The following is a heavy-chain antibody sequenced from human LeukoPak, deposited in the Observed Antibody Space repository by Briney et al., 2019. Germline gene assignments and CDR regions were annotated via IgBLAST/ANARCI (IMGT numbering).Heavy chain of an antibody. D-gene: IGHD3-16*02. Sequence: GASVKVSCKASGYTFTSYGISWVRQAPGQGLAWMGWITAYHGNTNYAQKLHGRVTMTTDTSTSTAYMELRSLRSDDTAVDYCARCRIMITLGGVIDPSPNDAFDIWGQGTMVTVSS. V-gene: IGHV1-18*01. CDR2: ITAYHGNT. J-gene: IGHJ3*02. CDR3: ARCRIMITLGGVIDPSPNDAFDI. CDR1: GYTFTSYG.